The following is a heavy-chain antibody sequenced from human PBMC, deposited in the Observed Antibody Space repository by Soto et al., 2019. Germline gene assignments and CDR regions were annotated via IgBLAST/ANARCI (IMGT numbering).Heavy chain of an antibody. CDR2: ISTSGSTI. CDR3: ARRDCSSTICYLPFDY. Sequence: GGSLRLSCGASGFTFSSHEMNWVRQAPGKGLEWVSYISTSGSTIYYADSVKGRFTISRDNAKNSLYLQMNSLRAEDTAVYYCARRDCSSTICYLPFDYWGQGTLVTVS. D-gene: IGHD2-2*01. J-gene: IGHJ4*02. CDR1: GFTFSSHE. V-gene: IGHV3-48*03.